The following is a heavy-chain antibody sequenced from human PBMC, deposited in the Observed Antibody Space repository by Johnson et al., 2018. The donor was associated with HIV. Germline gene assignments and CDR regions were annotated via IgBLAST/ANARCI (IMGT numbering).Heavy chain of an antibody. CDR3: ARDNVFIGAPNERAFDI. D-gene: IGHD1-26*01. V-gene: IGHV3-66*02. CDR2: IYSGGST. Sequence: VQLVESGGGLVQPGGSLRLSCGASGFTFSRYWMHWVRQVPGKGLEWVSLIYSGGSTYYADSVQGRCTIPRDNSKNPLYLQMNSLSGEDMAVYYCARDNVFIGAPNERAFDIWGQGTMVTVSS. J-gene: IGHJ3*02. CDR1: GFTFSRYW.